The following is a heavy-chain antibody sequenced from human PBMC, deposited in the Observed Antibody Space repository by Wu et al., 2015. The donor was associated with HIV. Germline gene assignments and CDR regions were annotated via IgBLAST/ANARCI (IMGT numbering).Heavy chain of an antibody. CDR1: GGTFSTNG. D-gene: IGHD3-22*01. Sequence: QVQLVQSGAEVKKPGSSVKVSCKASGGTFSTNGINWVRQAPGQGLEWMGWISAYNGNTNYAQKLQGRVTMTTDTSTSTAYMELRSLRSDDTAVYYCARAGTMIVVRDAFDIWGQGTMVTVSS. J-gene: IGHJ3*02. V-gene: IGHV1-18*01. CDR3: ARAGTMIVVRDAFDI. CDR2: ISAYNGNT.